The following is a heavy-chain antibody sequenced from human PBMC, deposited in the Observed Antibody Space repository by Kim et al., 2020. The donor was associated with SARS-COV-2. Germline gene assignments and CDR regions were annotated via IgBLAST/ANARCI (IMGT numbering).Heavy chain of an antibody. J-gene: IGHJ6*02. Sequence: KGRFTVSRHNSKNTLYLQMNSLRTEDTSVYYCAKDQHYDSVWGTNLYGLDVWGQGTTVTVSS. D-gene: IGHD3-16*01. V-gene: IGHV3-30*02. CDR3: AKDQHYDSVWGTNLYGLDV.